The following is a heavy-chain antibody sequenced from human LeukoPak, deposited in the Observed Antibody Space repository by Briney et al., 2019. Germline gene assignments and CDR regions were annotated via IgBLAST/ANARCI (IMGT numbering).Heavy chain of an antibody. V-gene: IGHV3-23*01. CDR1: GFTFSSYG. D-gene: IGHD6-19*01. J-gene: IGHJ4*02. CDR3: AKDLGRIAVAGTAFDY. Sequence: PGGSLRLSCAASGFTFSSYGMSWVRQAPGKGLEWVSAISGSGGSTYYADSVKGRFTISRDNSKNTLYLQMNSLRAEDTAVYYCAKDLGRIAVAGTAFDYWGQGTLVTVSS. CDR2: ISGSGGST.